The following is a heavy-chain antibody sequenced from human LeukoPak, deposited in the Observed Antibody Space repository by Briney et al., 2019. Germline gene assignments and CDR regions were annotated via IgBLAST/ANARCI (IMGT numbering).Heavy chain of an antibody. J-gene: IGHJ5*02. CDR3: AKTSLGWLDP. Sequence: PGGSLRLSCAASGFTFSSYAMSWVRQAPGKGLEWVATIDQDGRDKFSVDSVKGRFTISRDNARNSMYLQMKSLRVEDTAVYYCAKTSLGWLDPWGQGALVTVSS. CDR1: GFTFSSYA. V-gene: IGHV3-7*01. CDR2: IDQDGRDK. D-gene: IGHD7-27*01.